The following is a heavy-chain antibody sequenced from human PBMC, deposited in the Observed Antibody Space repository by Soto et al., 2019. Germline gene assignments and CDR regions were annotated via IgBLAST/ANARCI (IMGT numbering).Heavy chain of an antibody. V-gene: IGHV4-30-4*02. Sequence: SDTLSLTCAVSGDSISSDKWWSWVRQPPGKGLEWIGYIYYSGSTYYNPSLKSRVTISVDTSKNQFSLKLTSVTAADTAVYYCARSVFPWGQGTLVTVSS. CDR1: GDSISSDKW. CDR3: ARSVFP. J-gene: IGHJ5*02. CDR2: IYYSGST.